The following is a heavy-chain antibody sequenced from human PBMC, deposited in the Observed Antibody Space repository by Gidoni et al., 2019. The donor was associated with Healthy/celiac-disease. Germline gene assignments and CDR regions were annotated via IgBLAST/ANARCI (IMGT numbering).Heavy chain of an antibody. V-gene: IGHV3-7*01. D-gene: IGHD2-2*01. Sequence: PRQGLVWVANIKQDGSEKYYVDSVKGRFTISRDNAKNSLYLQMNSLRAEDTAVYYCAREIMGRYCSSTSCYAGAAAEYYYMDVWGKGTTVTVSS. J-gene: IGHJ6*03. CDR3: AREIMGRYCSSTSCYAGAAAEYYYMDV. CDR2: IKQDGSEK.